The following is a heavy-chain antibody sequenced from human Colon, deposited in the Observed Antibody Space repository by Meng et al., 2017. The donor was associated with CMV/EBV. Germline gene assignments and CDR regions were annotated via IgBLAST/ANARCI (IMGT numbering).Heavy chain of an antibody. V-gene: IGHV3-23*01. CDR1: GFNLSNNA. J-gene: IGHJ4*02. D-gene: IGHD3-22*01. CDR3: VKDQGNSGYYQFDY. Sequence: ASGFNLSNNARGWVSQAPGKGLEWVSTLSGSGNSTYFADSVKGRLTISRDNSNNTMFLQMNSLRAEDTALYYCVKDQGNSGYYQFDYWGQGSLVTVSS. CDR2: LSGSGNST.